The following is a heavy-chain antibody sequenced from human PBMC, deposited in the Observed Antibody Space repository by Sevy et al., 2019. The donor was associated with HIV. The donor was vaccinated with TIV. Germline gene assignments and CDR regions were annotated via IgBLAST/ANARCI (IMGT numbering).Heavy chain of an antibody. CDR1: GFTFSSYD. Sequence: VGSLRLSCAASGFTFSSYDMHWVRQATGEGLEWVSAIGTAGDTYYPGSVKGRFTISRENAKNSLYLQMNSLRAGDTAVYYCARRYGGDAFDIWGQGTMVTVSS. V-gene: IGHV3-13*01. CDR3: ARRYGGDAFDI. D-gene: IGHD3-10*01. CDR2: IGTAGDT. J-gene: IGHJ3*02.